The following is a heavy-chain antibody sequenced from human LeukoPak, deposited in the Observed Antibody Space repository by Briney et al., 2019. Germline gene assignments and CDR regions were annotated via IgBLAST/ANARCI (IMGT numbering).Heavy chain of an antibody. V-gene: IGHV4-34*01. CDR1: GGSISSYY. CDR3: AREGYSSY. J-gene: IGHJ4*02. Sequence: TSSETLSLTCTVSGGSISSYYWSWIRQPPGKGLEWIGEINHSGSTNYNPSLKSRVTISVDTSKNQFSLELSSVTAADTAVYYCAREGYSSYWGQGTLVTVSS. D-gene: IGHD6-19*01. CDR2: INHSGST.